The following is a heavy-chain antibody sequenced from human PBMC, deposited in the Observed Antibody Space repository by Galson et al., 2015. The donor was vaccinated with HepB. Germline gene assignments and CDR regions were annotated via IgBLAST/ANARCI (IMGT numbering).Heavy chain of an antibody. D-gene: IGHD6-13*01. CDR3: TRVSFRAATGTFDC. Sequence: SLRLSCAAYGFTFGDHAMSWVRQAPGKGLEWVGFIRSKAYGGTTEYAASVRGRFAISRDDSKTIANLQMNSLKTEDTAVYYCTRVSFRAATGTFDCWGQGTLVTGSS. V-gene: IGHV3-49*04. J-gene: IGHJ4*02. CDR2: IRSKAYGGTT. CDR1: GFTFGDHA.